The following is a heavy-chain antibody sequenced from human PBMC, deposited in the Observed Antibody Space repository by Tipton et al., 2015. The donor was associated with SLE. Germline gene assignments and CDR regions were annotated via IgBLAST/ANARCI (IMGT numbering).Heavy chain of an antibody. CDR2: ISYDGSNK. CDR1: GFTFGSYA. V-gene: IGHV3-30*04. CDR3: AKERVWYFDI. J-gene: IGHJ2*01. Sequence: SLRLSCAASGFTFGSYAIHWVRQAPGKGLEWVAVISYDGSNKYYTDSVKGRFTISRDNSKNTLYLQMNSLRAEDTAVYYCAKERVWYFDIWGRGTLVTVSS.